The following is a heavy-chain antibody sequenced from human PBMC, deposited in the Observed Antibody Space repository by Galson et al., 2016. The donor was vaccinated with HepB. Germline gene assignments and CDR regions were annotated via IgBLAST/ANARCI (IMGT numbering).Heavy chain of an antibody. CDR3: ARDRKIYQLLYPGYYYGMDV. Sequence: SVKVSCKASGYTFSSYALHWVRQAPGQRFEWMGWINAGNGNTKYAQNLQGRVTITMDRSARTVYMELSSLRFEDTAVCYCARDRKIYQLLYPGYYYGMDVWGQGTTVTVSS. J-gene: IGHJ6*02. D-gene: IGHD2-2*02. V-gene: IGHV1-3*01. CDR2: INAGNGNT. CDR1: GYTFSSYA.